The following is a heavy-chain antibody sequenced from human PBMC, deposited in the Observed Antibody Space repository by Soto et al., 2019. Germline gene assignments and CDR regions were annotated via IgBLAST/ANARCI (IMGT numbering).Heavy chain of an antibody. CDR1: GYTFTGYY. Sequence: ASVKVSCKASGYTFTGYYMHWVRQAPGQGLEWMGWINPNSGGTNYAQKFQGWVTMTRDTSISTAYMELSRLRSDDTAVYYCAREKGERIDHTTEYSYGLQYFDYWGQGTLVTVSS. D-gene: IGHD5-18*01. CDR3: AREKGERIDHTTEYSYGLQYFDY. J-gene: IGHJ4*02. CDR2: INPNSGGT. V-gene: IGHV1-2*04.